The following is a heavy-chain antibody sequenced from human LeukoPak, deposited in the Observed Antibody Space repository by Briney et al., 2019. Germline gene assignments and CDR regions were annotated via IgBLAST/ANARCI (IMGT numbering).Heavy chain of an antibody. CDR1: GFTFGSYG. Sequence: GGSLRLSCAASGFTFGSYGMHWVRQAPGKGLEWVAFIRYDGSNKYYADSVKGRFTISRDNSKNTLYLQMNSLRAEDTAVYYCAKGTYSSSWEFDYWGQGTLVTVSS. V-gene: IGHV3-30*02. J-gene: IGHJ4*02. D-gene: IGHD6-13*01. CDR3: AKGTYSSSWEFDY. CDR2: IRYDGSNK.